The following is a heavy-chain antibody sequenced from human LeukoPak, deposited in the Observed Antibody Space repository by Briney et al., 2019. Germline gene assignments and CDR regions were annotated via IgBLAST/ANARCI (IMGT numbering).Heavy chain of an antibody. D-gene: IGHD2-2*01. CDR3: ARDPCCYSSSWGPYFDY. Sequence: GGSLRLSRAASGFTFSNYWISWVRQAPEKGLEWVANIKADGSEKQYVDSVKGRFTISRDNAKNSLYLQMNSLRAEDTAVYYCARDPCCYSSSWGPYFDYWGQGTLVTVSS. V-gene: IGHV3-7*01. J-gene: IGHJ4*02. CDR2: IKADGSEK. CDR1: GFTFSNYW.